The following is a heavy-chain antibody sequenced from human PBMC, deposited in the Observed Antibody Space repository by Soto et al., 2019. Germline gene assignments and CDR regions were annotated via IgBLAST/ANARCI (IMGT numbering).Heavy chain of an antibody. Sequence: EVQLVESGGGLVQPGGSLKLSCAASGFTFSGSAMHWVRQASGKGLEWVGRIRSKANSYATAYAASVKGRFTISRDDSKNTAYLQRNSLKTEYTSVYYCKSYGDYVNFWYFDLGGRGTLVTVSS. J-gene: IGHJ2*01. V-gene: IGHV3-73*01. CDR2: IRSKANSYAT. D-gene: IGHD4-17*01. CDR1: GFTFSGSA. CDR3: KSYGDYVNFWYFDL.